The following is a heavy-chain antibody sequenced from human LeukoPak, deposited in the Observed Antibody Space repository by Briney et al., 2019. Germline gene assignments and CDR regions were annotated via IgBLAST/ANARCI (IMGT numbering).Heavy chain of an antibody. CDR1: GFTFSSYA. CDR2: ISGSGGST. Sequence: GGSLRLSCAASGFTFSSYAMSWVRQAPGKGLEWVSVISGSGGSTYYADSVKGRFTISRDNSKNTLYLQMNSLRAEDTAVYYCAKDQSLGPSRIGPPVLLWFGELFSWFDPWGQGTLVTVSS. J-gene: IGHJ5*02. V-gene: IGHV3-23*01. D-gene: IGHD3-10*01. CDR3: AKDQSLGPSRIGPPVLLWFGELFSWFDP.